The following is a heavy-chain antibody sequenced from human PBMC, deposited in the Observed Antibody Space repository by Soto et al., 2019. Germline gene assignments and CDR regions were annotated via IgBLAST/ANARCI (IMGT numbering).Heavy chain of an antibody. Sequence: SETLSLTCAVSGVAISTISPYWGWVRQPPGKGLEWIGSIDYSGNTYYNPSLKSRVTVSVDSSKKHFSLNLNSVTAADTAVYYCARGAILGATLNDAFDIWGPGTMVTVSS. V-gene: IGHV4-39*02. CDR1: GVAISTISPY. CDR3: ARGAILGATLNDAFDI. D-gene: IGHD1-26*01. CDR2: IDYSGNT. J-gene: IGHJ3*02.